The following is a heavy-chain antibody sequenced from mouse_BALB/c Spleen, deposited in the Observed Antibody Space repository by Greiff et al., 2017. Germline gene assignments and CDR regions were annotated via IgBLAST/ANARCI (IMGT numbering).Heavy chain of an antibody. CDR2: IDPYNGGT. J-gene: IGHJ3*01. CDR1: GYSFTGYN. V-gene: IGHV1S135*01. Sequence: VQLQQSGPELGKPGASVKISCKASGYSFTGYNMYWVKQSHRKSLEWIGYIDPYNGGTSYNQKSKGKATLTVDKSSSTAYMQLNSLTSEDSAIYYCARGGNDVGAYWGQGTLVTVSA. CDR3: ARGGNDVGAY. D-gene: IGHD2-2*01.